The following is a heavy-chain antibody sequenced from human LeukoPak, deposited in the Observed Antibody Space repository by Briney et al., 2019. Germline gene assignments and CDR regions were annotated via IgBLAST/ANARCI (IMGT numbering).Heavy chain of an antibody. CDR3: ARQICSSTSCYPYYFDY. Sequence: PSETLSLTCTVSGGSISSSSYCWGWIRQPPGKGLEWIGSIYYSGSTYYNPSLKSRVTISVDTSKNQFSLKLSSVTAADTAVYYCARQICSSTSCYPYYFDYWGQGTLVTASS. CDR2: IYYSGST. CDR1: GGSISSSSYC. V-gene: IGHV4-39*01. D-gene: IGHD2-2*01. J-gene: IGHJ4*02.